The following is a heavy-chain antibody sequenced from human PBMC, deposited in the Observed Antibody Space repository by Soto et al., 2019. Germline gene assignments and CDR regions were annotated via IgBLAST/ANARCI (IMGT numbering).Heavy chain of an antibody. CDR1: GGSISSYY. CDR2: IYYSGST. D-gene: IGHD5-18*01. CDR3: ARLLFLRTAMAPFDY. J-gene: IGHJ4*02. Sequence: PSETLSLTCTVSGGSISSYYWSWIRQPPGKGLEWIGYIYYSGSTNYNPSLKSRVTISVDTSKNQFSLKLSSVTAADTAVYYCARLLFLRTAMAPFDYWGQGTLVTVSS. V-gene: IGHV4-59*01.